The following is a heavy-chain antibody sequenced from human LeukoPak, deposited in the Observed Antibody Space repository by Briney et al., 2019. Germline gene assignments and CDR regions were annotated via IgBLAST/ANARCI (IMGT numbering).Heavy chain of an antibody. CDR3: ARHCPYYYGSGPFDP. J-gene: IGHJ5*02. CDR1: GGSISSGGYS. D-gene: IGHD3-10*01. Sequence: SETLSLTCAVSGGSISSGGYSWSWIRQPPGKGLEWIGYIYYSGSTYYNPSLKSRVTISVDTSKNQFSLKLSSVTAADTAVYYCARHCPYYYGSGPFDPWGQGTLVTVSS. V-gene: IGHV4-30-4*07. CDR2: IYYSGST.